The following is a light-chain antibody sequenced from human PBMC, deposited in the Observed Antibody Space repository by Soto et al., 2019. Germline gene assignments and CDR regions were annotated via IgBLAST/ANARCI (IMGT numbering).Light chain of an antibody. J-gene: IGKJ1*01. Sequence: IVMTQSPATLSVSPGDTASLSCRAGQTIYSNVAWYQQRPGQAPRLIIYRASSRATGVPARFSGSGSGTDFTLTISSLQSEDFAVYYCQQYNNWPPGTFGQGTKVDIK. CDR2: RAS. V-gene: IGKV3-15*01. CDR3: QQYNNWPPGT. CDR1: QTIYSN.